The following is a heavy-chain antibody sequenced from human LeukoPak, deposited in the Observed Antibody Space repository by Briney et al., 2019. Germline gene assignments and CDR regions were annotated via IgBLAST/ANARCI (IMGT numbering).Heavy chain of an antibody. CDR1: GFTFSSYG. Sequence: GGSLRLSCAASGFTFSSYGMSWVRQAPGKGLEWVSAISGSGGSTYYADSVKGRFTISRDNAKNSLFLQMNSLRAEDTAVYYCARVLGGSGSYSYFDYWGQGTLVTVSS. D-gene: IGHD3-10*01. CDR3: ARVLGGSGSYSYFDY. V-gene: IGHV3-23*01. J-gene: IGHJ4*02. CDR2: ISGSGGST.